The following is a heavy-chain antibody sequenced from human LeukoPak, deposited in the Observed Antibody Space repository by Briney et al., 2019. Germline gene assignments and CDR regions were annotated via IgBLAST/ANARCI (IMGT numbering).Heavy chain of an antibody. J-gene: IGHJ3*02. Sequence: GGSLRISCKGSGYSFTSYWIGWVRQMPGKGLEWMGIIYPGDSDTRYSPSFQGQVTISADKSISTAYLQWSSLKASDTAMYYCARATADSAFDIWGQGTMVTVSS. V-gene: IGHV5-51*01. CDR3: ARATADSAFDI. CDR1: GYSFTSYW. CDR2: IYPGDSDT. D-gene: IGHD4-17*01.